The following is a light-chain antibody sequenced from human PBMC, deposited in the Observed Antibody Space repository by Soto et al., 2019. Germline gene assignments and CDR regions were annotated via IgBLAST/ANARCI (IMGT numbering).Light chain of an antibody. Sequence: QSALTQPASVSGSPGQSITISCTGTSSDIGTYNYVSWYQHHPGKAPKLLIYEVSNRPSGVSNRFSGSKSGNTASLTISGLQVEDEADYYCSSYTSSDTLGVFGGGTKRTVL. V-gene: IGLV2-14*01. CDR3: SSYTSSDTLGV. CDR1: SSDIGTYNY. CDR2: EVS. J-gene: IGLJ3*02.